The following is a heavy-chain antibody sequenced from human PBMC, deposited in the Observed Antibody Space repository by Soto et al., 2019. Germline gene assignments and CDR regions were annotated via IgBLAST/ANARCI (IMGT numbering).Heavy chain of an antibody. J-gene: IGHJ2*01. CDR2: SSGSGGST. D-gene: IGHD3-22*01. CDR1: GFTFSSYA. V-gene: IGHV3-23*01. Sequence: EVQLLESGGGLVQPGGSLRLSCAASGFTFSSYALSWVRQAPGQGLEWVSASSGSGGSTYYADSVKGRFTISRDNSKNTLYLQMNSLRAEDTAVYYCAKVPLPPAVVVVHYWYFDLWCRGTLVTVSS. CDR3: AKVPLPPAVVVVHYWYFDL.